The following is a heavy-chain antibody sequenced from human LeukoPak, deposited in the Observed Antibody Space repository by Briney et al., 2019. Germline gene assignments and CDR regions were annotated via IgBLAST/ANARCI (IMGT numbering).Heavy chain of an antibody. J-gene: IGHJ4*02. CDR2: ITSSSSYT. D-gene: IGHD2-21*02. Sequence: PGGSLRLSCAASGFTFSSYNMNWVRQAPGKGLEYVSSITSSSSYTYYADSVKGRFTISRDNAKNSLYLQMTSLRAEDTAVYYCAMVTLVTPFDYWGQGTLVTVSS. V-gene: IGHV3-21*01. CDR1: GFTFSSYN. CDR3: AMVTLVTPFDY.